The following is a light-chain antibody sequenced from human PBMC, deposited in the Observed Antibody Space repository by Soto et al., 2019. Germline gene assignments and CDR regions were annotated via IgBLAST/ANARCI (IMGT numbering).Light chain of an antibody. J-gene: IGLJ1*01. V-gene: IGLV1-40*01. CDR2: NGI. CDR1: SSNLGAGYV. CDR3: QSYDNSLSGYV. Sequence: QPVLTQPPSVSGAPGQRVTISCTGSSSNLGAGYVEHWYQQLPGRAPKLLIFNGIYRALGVPDRFSGSRSGTSASLAITGLQAEDEADYYCQSYDNSLSGYVFGTGTKLTVL.